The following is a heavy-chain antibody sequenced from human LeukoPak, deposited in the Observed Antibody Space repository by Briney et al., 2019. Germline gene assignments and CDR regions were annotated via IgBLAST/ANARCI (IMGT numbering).Heavy chain of an antibody. CDR1: GYSISSGYY. V-gene: IGHV4-38-2*02. CDR3: ARECSSTTCYTRSFDP. Sequence: SETLSLTCTVSGYSISSGYYWGWIRPPPGKGLEWIGNIYHSGSTYYNPSLKRRVTMSRDTSKNQFSLNLNSVTATATAVYYCARECSSTTCYTRSFDPWGQGTLVTVSS. CDR2: IYHSGST. D-gene: IGHD2-2*02. J-gene: IGHJ5*02.